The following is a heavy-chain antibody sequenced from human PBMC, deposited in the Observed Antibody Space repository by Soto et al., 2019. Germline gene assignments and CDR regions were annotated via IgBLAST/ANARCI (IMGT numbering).Heavy chain of an antibody. D-gene: IGHD3-16*02. V-gene: IGHV3-23*01. J-gene: IGHJ4*02. Sequence: GGSLRLSCATSGFTFSSYAMVWVRQAAEKVLEWVASISNNGDTAYYADSVKGRFTISRGNSENTLYLQMNGLRADDTALYFCAKSRVFIGAIVTLLDSWGQGTQVTVS. CDR3: AKSRVFIGAIVTLLDS. CDR1: GFTFSSYA. CDR2: ISNNGDTA.